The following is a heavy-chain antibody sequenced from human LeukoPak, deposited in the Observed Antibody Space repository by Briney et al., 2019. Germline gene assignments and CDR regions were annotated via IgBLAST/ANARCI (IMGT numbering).Heavy chain of an antibody. CDR3: ARETEFSGSFFVDY. CDR1: GFTFSSHS. Sequence: GGSLRLSCAASGFTFSSHSMNWVRQAPGKGLEWVSSISSSSISISYADSLKGRFTISRDNAKNSLYLQMNSLRAEDTALYYCARETEFSGSFFVDYWGQGTLVTVSS. J-gene: IGHJ4*02. V-gene: IGHV3-21*01. CDR2: ISSSSISI. D-gene: IGHD1-26*01.